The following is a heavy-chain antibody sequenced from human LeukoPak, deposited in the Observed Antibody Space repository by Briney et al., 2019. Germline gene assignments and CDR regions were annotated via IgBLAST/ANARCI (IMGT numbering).Heavy chain of an antibody. J-gene: IGHJ3*02. CDR2: IKQDASEK. V-gene: IGHV3-7*05. D-gene: IGHD1-7*01. Sequence: PGGSPRLSCVASGLTFSLCWMIWVRQAPGKGLEWVANIKQDASEKYYVDSVKGRFTISRDNAKNSLYLQMNNLRTEGTAVQYCASIDNWNYAAIDVFDIWGQGTMVTVSS. CDR3: ASIDNWNYAAIDVFDI. CDR1: GLTFSLCW.